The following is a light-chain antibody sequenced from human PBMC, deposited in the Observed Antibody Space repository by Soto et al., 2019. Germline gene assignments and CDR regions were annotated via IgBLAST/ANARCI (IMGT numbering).Light chain of an antibody. Sequence: EIVMTQSPATLSVSPGERATLSCRASQSISSNLAWYQQKPGQAPRLLIYGASTRATGIPARFSGSGSGTEFTLTTSSLPSEDFAVYYCKHYNNWPPWTFGQGTKVEIK. CDR2: GAS. V-gene: IGKV3-15*01. J-gene: IGKJ1*01. CDR1: QSISSN. CDR3: KHYNNWPPWT.